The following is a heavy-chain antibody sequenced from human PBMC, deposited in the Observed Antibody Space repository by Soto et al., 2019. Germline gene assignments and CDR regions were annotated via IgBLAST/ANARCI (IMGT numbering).Heavy chain of an antibody. V-gene: IGHV1-3*01. D-gene: IGHD3-10*01. CDR1: GYTFTSYA. J-gene: IGHJ5*02. CDR3: ARTLWFGELFPNWFDP. CDR2: INAGNGNT. Sequence: ASVKVSCKASGYTFTSYAMHWVRQAPGQRLEWMGWINAGNGNTKYSQKFQGRVTITRDTSASTAYMELSSLRSEDTAVYYCARTLWFGELFPNWFDPWGQGTLVTVSS.